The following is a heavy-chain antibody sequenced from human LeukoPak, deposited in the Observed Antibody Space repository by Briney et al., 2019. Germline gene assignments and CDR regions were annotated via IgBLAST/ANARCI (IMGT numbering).Heavy chain of an antibody. CDR1: GGSISSSNW. J-gene: IGHJ2*01. D-gene: IGHD3-3*01. Sequence: SGTLSLTCAVSGGSISSSNWWSGARPPPGKGREWIGEIYHSGSTNYHPSLKGRVTISVDKSKNQFSLKLSSVTAADTAVYYCARAHGITIFGVVSKDWYFDLWGRGTLVTVSS. CDR2: IYHSGST. CDR3: ARAHGITIFGVVSKDWYFDL. V-gene: IGHV4-4*02.